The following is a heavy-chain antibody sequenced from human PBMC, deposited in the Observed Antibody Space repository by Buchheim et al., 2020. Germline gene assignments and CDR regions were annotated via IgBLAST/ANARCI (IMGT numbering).Heavy chain of an antibody. V-gene: IGHV3-23*01. CDR1: GFTFSSYA. D-gene: IGHD6-13*01. CDR2: ISGSGGTT. CDR3: AKDWGKQQLVGWGDY. Sequence: EVQLLESGGGLVQPGGSLRLSCGASGFTFSSYAMSWVRQAPGKGLEWVSGISGSGGTTYYADPMKGRFTISVDKSKHTLYLQMNSLRAEDTAVYYCAKDWGKQQLVGWGDYWGQGTL. J-gene: IGHJ4*02.